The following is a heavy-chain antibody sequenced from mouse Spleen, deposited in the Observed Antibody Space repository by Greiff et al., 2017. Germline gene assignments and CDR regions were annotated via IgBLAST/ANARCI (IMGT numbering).Heavy chain of an antibody. CDR3: TTRGGQRYWYFDV. J-gene: IGHJ1*03. CDR1: GFNIKDDY. D-gene: IGHD3-3*01. V-gene: IGHV14-4*01. CDR2: IDPENGDT. Sequence: VQLQQSGAELVRPGASVKLSCTASGFNIKDDYMHWVKQRPEQGLEWIGWIDPENGDTEYASKFQGKATITADTSSNTAYLQLSSLTSEDTAVYYCTTRGGQRYWYFDVWGTGTTVTVSS.